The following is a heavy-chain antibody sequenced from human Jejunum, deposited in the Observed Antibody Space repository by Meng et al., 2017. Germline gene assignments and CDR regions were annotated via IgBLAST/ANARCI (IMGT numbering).Heavy chain of an antibody. V-gene: IGHV3-47*01. J-gene: IGHJ6*02. Sequence: GESLKISCAASGFAFSSYALHWVRRAPGKGLEWVSAIGTGGDTYYADSVMGRFTISRDNAKKSLYLHMNSLIAEDMAVYYCARDHSHPMVRGANYYYYGMDVWGQGTTVTVSS. D-gene: IGHD3-10*01. CDR1: GFAFSSYA. CDR2: IGTGGDT. CDR3: ARDHSHPMVRGANYYYYGMDV.